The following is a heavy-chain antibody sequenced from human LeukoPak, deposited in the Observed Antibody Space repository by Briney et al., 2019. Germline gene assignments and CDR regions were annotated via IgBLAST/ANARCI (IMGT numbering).Heavy chain of an antibody. CDR1: GVAISRGGYA. CDR2: IYYSGNT. J-gene: IGHJ4*02. Sequence: SETLSLTCAVSGVAISRGGYAWNWIRQPPGKGLEWIGNIYYSGNTDYNPSLKNRVSISLGTSRTQFSLNLSSVTAADTAVYFCARGPSHARGYNFLTYFESWGQGTLVIVSS. CDR3: ARGPSHARGYNFLTYFES. D-gene: IGHD2/OR15-2a*01. V-gene: IGHV4-30-4*07.